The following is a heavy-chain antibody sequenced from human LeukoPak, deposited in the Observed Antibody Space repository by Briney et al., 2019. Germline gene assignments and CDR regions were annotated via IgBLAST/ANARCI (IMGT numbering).Heavy chain of an antibody. D-gene: IGHD6-6*01. Sequence: SETLSLTCTVSGGSISSYYWSWIRQPPGKGLEWIGYIYYSGSTNYNPSLKSRVTISVDTSKNQFSLKLSSVTAADTAVYYCTYSSSSGYYFDYWGQGTLVTVSS. J-gene: IGHJ4*02. CDR3: TYSSSSGYYFDY. V-gene: IGHV4-59*01. CDR1: GGSISSYY. CDR2: IYYSGST.